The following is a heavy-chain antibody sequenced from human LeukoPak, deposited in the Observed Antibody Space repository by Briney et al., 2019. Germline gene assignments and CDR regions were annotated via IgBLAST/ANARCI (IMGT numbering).Heavy chain of an antibody. CDR1: GFTFSDYS. V-gene: IGHV3-7*01. J-gene: IGHJ2*01. CDR3: ARGTYCGGDCSPRGYFDL. CDR2: IKQDGTEK. Sequence: PGGSLRLSCAASGFTFSDYSMNWVRQAPGKGLEWVANIKQDGTEKYYVDSVKGRFTISRDNAKNSLYLQINSLRAEDTAVYYCARGTYCGGDCSPRGYFDLWGRGTLVTVSS. D-gene: IGHD2-21*02.